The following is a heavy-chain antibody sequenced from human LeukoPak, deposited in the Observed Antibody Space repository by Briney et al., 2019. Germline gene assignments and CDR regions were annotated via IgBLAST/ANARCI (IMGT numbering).Heavy chain of an antibody. D-gene: IGHD1-1*01. Sequence: GGSLRLSCAASGFTLRGYGMHWVRQAPGKGLEWVAFIRYDGSDKSYADSVKGRFTISRDNSENTLYLQINSLRVADTAIYYCAKDTPTTGYHLDSWGQGTLVTVSS. CDR2: IRYDGSDK. CDR3: AKDTPTTGYHLDS. V-gene: IGHV3-30*02. CDR1: GFTLRGYG. J-gene: IGHJ4*02.